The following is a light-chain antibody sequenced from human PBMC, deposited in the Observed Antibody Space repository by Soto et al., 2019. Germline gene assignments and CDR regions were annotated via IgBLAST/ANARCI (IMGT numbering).Light chain of an antibody. CDR2: ATS. CDR1: QSVSSNY. V-gene: IGKV3-20*01. J-gene: IGKJ2*03. CDR3: QQYGNSPRYS. Sequence: EIVLTQSPGTLSLSPGERVTLSCRASQSVSSNYLAWYQQKPGQAPRLLIYATSSRATGIPDRFSGSGSGTYFPLTISRLEPEDFAVYYCQQYGNSPRYSFGQGTKLEIK.